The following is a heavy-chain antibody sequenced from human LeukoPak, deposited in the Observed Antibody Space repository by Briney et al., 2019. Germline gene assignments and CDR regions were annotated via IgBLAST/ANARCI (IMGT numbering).Heavy chain of an antibody. D-gene: IGHD2-21*02. Sequence: GESLKISWKGSGYSFTSYWIGWVRQMPGKGLEWMGIIYPGDSDTRYSPSFQGQVTISADKSISTAYLQWSSLKASDTAMYYCARLRIVVVTAIHTGDAFDIWGQGTMVTVSS. CDR3: ARLRIVVVTAIHTGDAFDI. J-gene: IGHJ3*02. V-gene: IGHV5-51*01. CDR2: IYPGDSDT. CDR1: GYSFTSYW.